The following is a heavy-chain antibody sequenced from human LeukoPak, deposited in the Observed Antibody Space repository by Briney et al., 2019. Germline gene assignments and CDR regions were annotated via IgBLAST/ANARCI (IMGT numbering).Heavy chain of an antibody. CDR1: GGSISSSSYY. Sequence: SETLSLTCTVSGGSISSSSYYWGWIRQPPGKGLEWIGSIYYSGSTYYNPSLKSRVTISVDTSKNQFSLKLSSVTAADTAVYYCARHVYYDISGYPDAFDIWGQGTMVTVSS. V-gene: IGHV4-39*01. CDR2: IYYSGST. J-gene: IGHJ3*02. CDR3: ARHVYYDISGYPDAFDI. D-gene: IGHD3-22*01.